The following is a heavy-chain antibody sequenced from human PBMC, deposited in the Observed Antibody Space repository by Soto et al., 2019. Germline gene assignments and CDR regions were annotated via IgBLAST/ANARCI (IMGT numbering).Heavy chain of an antibody. Sequence: QLQLQESGSGLVKPSQTLSLTCAVSGGSISSGGYSWSWIRQPPGKGLEWIGYIYHSGSTYYNPSPKSRVTISVDRSKNQFPLKLSSVTAAETAVYYCASTPYGGNSSGAFDTWGQGTMVTVSS. CDR1: GGSISSGGYS. J-gene: IGHJ3*02. D-gene: IGHD2-21*02. V-gene: IGHV4-30-2*01. CDR3: ASTPYGGNSSGAFDT. CDR2: IYHSGST.